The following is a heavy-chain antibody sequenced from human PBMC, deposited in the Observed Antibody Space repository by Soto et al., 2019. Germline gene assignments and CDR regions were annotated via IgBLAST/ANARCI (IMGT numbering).Heavy chain of an antibody. J-gene: IGHJ4*02. D-gene: IGHD5-12*01. CDR3: VRVVAIPGYPDN. CDR2: IVPTVDTS. Sequence: QVQLVQSGAEVRQPVSSVKVSCKTSGATFSSYAITWVRQAPGQGLEWMGGIVPTVDTSTYAQKFQGRVTXXAXXFTNTVYMELSSLRSDDTAVYYCVRVVAIPGYPDNWGQGTLVTVSS. V-gene: IGHV1-69*12. CDR1: GATFSSYA.